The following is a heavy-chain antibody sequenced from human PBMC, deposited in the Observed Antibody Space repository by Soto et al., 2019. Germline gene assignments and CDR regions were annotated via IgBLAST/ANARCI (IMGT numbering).Heavy chain of an antibody. Sequence: SGGSLRLSCAVSGFSFRSYSMNWVRQAPGKGLEWVSSISTSSNYMYYADSVKGRFTVSRDNAKNSLHLQMNSMRAEDTAVYYCAREVNGYCSGDSCYPAAYSFDYWGQGTLVTVSS. J-gene: IGHJ4*02. D-gene: IGHD2-15*01. CDR2: ISTSSNYM. CDR3: AREVNGYCSGDSCYPAAYSFDY. V-gene: IGHV3-21*01. CDR1: GFSFRSYS.